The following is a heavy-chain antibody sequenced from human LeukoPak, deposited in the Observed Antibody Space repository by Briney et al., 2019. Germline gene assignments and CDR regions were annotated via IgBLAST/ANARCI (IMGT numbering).Heavy chain of an antibody. J-gene: IGHJ4*02. Sequence: GGSLRLSCAASGFTFSNAWMSWVRQAPGKGLEWVGRIKSKTDGGTTDYAAPVKGRFTISRDDSKNTLYLQMNSLKTEDTAVYYCTTRNYYGSGSYDYWGQGTLVTVSS. D-gene: IGHD3-10*01. CDR2: IKSKTDGGTT. CDR1: GFTFSNAW. V-gene: IGHV3-15*01. CDR3: TTRNYYGSGSYDY.